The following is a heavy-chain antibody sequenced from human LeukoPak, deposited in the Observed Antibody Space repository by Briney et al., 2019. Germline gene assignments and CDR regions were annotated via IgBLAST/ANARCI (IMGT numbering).Heavy chain of an antibody. CDR1: GVSISSSY. Sequence: ASETLSLTCTVSGVSISSSYWSWIRQPPGKGLEWIGYIYYSGSTNYNPSLKSRVTMSLDTSKNQFSLKLSSVSAADTAVYYCARGIQYSLGWFDPWGQGTLVTVSS. CDR2: IYYSGST. J-gene: IGHJ5*02. V-gene: IGHV4-59*01. CDR3: ARGIQYSLGWFDP. D-gene: IGHD5-24*01.